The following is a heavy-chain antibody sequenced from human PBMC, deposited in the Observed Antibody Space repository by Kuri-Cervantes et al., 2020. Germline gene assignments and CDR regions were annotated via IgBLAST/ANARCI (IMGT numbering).Heavy chain of an antibody. D-gene: IGHD3-16*01. J-gene: IGHJ6*02. V-gene: IGHV3-30*02. CDR1: GFTFSNYG. CDR2: IWYDGSNK. Sequence: GESLKISCAASGFTFSNYGMHWVRQAPGKGLEWVAIIWYDGSNKYYADSVKGRFTISRDNSKNTLYLQMNSLRTEDTAVYYCAKDQGSYADVWGQGTTVTVSS. CDR3: AKDQGSYADV.